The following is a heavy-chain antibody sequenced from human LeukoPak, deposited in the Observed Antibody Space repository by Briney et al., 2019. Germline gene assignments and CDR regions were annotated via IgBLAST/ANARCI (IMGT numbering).Heavy chain of an antibody. CDR2: INPNSGGT. V-gene: IGHV1-2*06. Sequence: ASVKVSCKASGYTFTGYYMHWVRQAPGQGLEWMGRINPNSGGTNYAQKFQGRVTMTTDTSTSTAYMELRSLRSDDTAVFYCARARYGGNSEVGDYWGQGTLVTVSP. D-gene: IGHD4-23*01. CDR1: GYTFTGYY. J-gene: IGHJ4*02. CDR3: ARARYGGNSEVGDY.